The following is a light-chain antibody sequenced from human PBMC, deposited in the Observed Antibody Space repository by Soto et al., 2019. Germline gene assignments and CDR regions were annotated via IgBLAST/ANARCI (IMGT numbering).Light chain of an antibody. J-gene: IGKJ4*01. CDR2: SAS. Sequence: EIVLTQSPATLSLSPGERATLSCRASQTVSSNLVWYQQTPGQAPRVVICSASGMATGIRDRCSGSGFGTDFTRLEPGLVAEDYAVYFSSYYLTFGAGTKMDIK. CDR1: QTVSSN. CDR3: SYYLT. V-gene: IGKV3-20*01.